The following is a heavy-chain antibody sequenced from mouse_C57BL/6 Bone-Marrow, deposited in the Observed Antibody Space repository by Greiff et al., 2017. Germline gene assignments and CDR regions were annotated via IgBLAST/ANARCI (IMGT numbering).Heavy chain of an antibody. CDR2: INPSNGGT. CDR3: ARGRSYYGSSFYFDY. CDR1: GYTFTSYW. V-gene: IGHV1-53*01. D-gene: IGHD1-1*01. Sequence: VQLQQPGTELVKPGASVKLSCKASGYTFTSYWMHWVKQRPGQGLEWIRNINPSNGGTNYNEKFKSKATLTVDKSSSTAYMQLSSLTSEDSAVYYCARGRSYYGSSFYFDYWGQGTTLTVSS. J-gene: IGHJ2*01.